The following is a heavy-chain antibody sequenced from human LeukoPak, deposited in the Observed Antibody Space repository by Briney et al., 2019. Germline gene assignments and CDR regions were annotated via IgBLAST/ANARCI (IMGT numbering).Heavy chain of an antibody. CDR1: GGTFSSYA. CDR2: IIPILGIA. J-gene: IGHJ4*02. D-gene: IGHD1-26*01. Sequence: GASVKVSCKASGGTFSSYAISWVRQAPGQGLEWMGRIIPILGIANYAQKLQGRVTITADKSTSTAYMELSSLRSEDTAVYYCARDRGIVGATFDYWGQGTLVTVSS. CDR3: ARDRGIVGATFDY. V-gene: IGHV1-69*04.